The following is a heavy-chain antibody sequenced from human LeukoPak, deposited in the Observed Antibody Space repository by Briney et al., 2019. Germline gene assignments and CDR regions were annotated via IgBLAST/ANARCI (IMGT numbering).Heavy chain of an antibody. CDR2: IWYDGSNK. CDR3: ARDLGRSLQLGYFDY. Sequence: GGSLRLSCAASGFTFSSYGMHWVRQAPGKGLEWVTVIWYDGSNKYYADSVKGRFTISRDNSKNTLYLQMNSLRAEDTAVYYCARDLGRSLQLGYFDYWGQGTLVTVSS. V-gene: IGHV3-33*01. CDR1: GFTFSSYG. D-gene: IGHD5-24*01. J-gene: IGHJ4*02.